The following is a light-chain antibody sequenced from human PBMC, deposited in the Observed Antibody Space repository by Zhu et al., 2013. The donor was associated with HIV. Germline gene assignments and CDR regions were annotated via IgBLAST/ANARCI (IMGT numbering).Light chain of an antibody. J-gene: IGKJ1*01. CDR1: QGISNS. V-gene: IGKV1-27*01. Sequence: DIQMTQSPSSLSASVGDRVTIACRASQGISNSLAWYQHKPGKVPKLLIYAASALHSGVPSRFSGSGSGTDFTLTISSLRPEDVATYYCQNHNSVPPTFGQGTKVEI. CDR2: AAS. CDR3: QNHNSVPPT.